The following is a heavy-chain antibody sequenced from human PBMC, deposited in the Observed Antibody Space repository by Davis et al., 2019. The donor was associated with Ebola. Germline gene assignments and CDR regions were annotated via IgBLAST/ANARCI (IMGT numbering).Heavy chain of an antibody. J-gene: IGHJ6*02. CDR1: GGTFSSYA. CDR3: ARAGYCGGDCRVYYYYYGMDV. D-gene: IGHD2-21*02. CDR2: ISAYNGNT. V-gene: IGHV1-18*01. Sequence: ASVKVSCKASGGTFSSYAISWVRQAPGQGLEWMGWISAYNGNTNYAQKLQGRVTMTTDTSTSTAYMELRSLRSDDTAVYYCARAGYCGGDCRVYYYYYGMDVWGQGTTVTVSS.